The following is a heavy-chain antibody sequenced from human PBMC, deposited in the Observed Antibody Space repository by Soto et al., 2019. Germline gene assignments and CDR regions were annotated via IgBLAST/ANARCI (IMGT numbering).Heavy chain of an antibody. CDR3: ARPDRITIFGAGFDP. D-gene: IGHD3-3*01. CDR1: GGSISSSSYY. J-gene: IGHJ5*02. V-gene: IGHV4-39*01. CDR2: IYYSGST. Sequence: PSETLSLTCTVSGGSISSSSYYWGWIRQPPGKGLEWIGSIYYSGSTYYNPSLKSRVTISVDTSKNQFSLKLSSVTAADTAVYYCARPDRITIFGAGFDPWGQGTLVTVSS.